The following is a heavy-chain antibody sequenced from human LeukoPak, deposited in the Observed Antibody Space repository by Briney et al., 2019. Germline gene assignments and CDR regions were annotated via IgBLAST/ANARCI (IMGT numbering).Heavy chain of an antibody. D-gene: IGHD4-23*01. V-gene: IGHV3-48*04. CDR3: ASGGDYVGIAATFRY. Sequence: GGSLRLSCAASRFTFSSYSMNWIRQAPGKGLEWVSYISNRGIIINYADSVKGRFTISRDDAKSSLYLHMNNLRTEDTALYYCASGGDYVGIAATFRYWGQGSLVTVSS. J-gene: IGHJ4*02. CDR2: ISNRGIII. CDR1: RFTFSSYS.